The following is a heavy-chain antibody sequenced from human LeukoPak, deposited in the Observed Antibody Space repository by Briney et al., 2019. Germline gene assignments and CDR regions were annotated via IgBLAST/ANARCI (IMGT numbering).Heavy chain of an antibody. CDR2: IYYGGST. J-gene: IGHJ4*02. CDR3: ARVSSSWYDPVDY. D-gene: IGHD6-13*01. V-gene: IGHV4-59*01. Sequence: SETLSLTCTVSGGSISSYYWSWIRQPPGKGLEWIGYIYYGGSTNYNPSLKSRVTISVDTSKNQFSLKLSSVTAADTAVYYCARVSSSWYDPVDYWGQGTLVTVSS. CDR1: GGSISSYY.